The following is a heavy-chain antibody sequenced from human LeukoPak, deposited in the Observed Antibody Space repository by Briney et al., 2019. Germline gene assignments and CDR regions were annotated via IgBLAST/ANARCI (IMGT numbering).Heavy chain of an antibody. CDR1: GDSVSSNSAA. V-gene: IGHV6-1*01. CDR2: TYYRSKWYN. Sequence: SQTLSLTCAISGDSVSSNSAAWNWIKQSQSRGLEWLGRTYYRSKWYNDYAVSVKSRITINPDTSKNQFSLQLNSVTPEDTAVYYCARSIAARPVYFDYWGQGTLVTVSS. D-gene: IGHD6-6*01. CDR3: ARSIAARPVYFDY. J-gene: IGHJ4*02.